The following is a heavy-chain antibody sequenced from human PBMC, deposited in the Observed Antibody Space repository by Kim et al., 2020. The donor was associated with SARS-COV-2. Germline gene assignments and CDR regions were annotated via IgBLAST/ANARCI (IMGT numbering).Heavy chain of an antibody. V-gene: IGHV1-69*04. CDR1: GDTFTRYV. Sequence: SVNVSCKASGDTFTRYVFSWVRQAPGQGLEWLGRTIPITGIENYAQKFQGRVTITADRSATTAYMELSSLRSDDTAVYYCASSYPGLYFDSWGQGTLVT. CDR3: ASSYPGLYFDS. J-gene: IGHJ4*02. CDR2: TIPITGIE.